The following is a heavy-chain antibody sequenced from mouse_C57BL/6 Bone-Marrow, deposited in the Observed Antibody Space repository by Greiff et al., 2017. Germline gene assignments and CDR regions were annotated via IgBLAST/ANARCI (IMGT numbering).Heavy chain of an antibody. V-gene: IGHV1-59*01. Sequence: QVQLQQPGAELVRPGTSVKLSCKASGYTFTSYWMHWVKQRPGQGLEWIGVIDPSDSYTNYNQKFKGKATLTVDTSSSTAYMQLSSLTSEDSAVCYCARNYYGSSWNWYFDVWGTGTTVTVSS. D-gene: IGHD1-1*01. CDR1: GYTFTSYW. CDR2: IDPSDSYT. J-gene: IGHJ1*03. CDR3: ARNYYGSSWNWYFDV.